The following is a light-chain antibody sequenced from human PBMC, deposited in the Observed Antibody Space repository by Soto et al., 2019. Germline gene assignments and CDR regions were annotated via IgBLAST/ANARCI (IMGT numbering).Light chain of an antibody. CDR2: AAS. J-gene: IGKJ1*01. V-gene: IGKV1-27*01. CDR3: QKYNSAPLT. Sequence: DIQMTQSPSSLSASVGDRVTLTCRASQSISSYLNWYQQKPGKAPKLLIYAASSLQSGVPSRFSGSGSGTDFTLTISSLQPEDVATYFCQKYNSAPLTFGQGTKVDNK. CDR1: QSISSY.